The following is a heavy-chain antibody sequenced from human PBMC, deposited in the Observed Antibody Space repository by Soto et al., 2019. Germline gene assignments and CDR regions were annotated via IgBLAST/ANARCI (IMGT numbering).Heavy chain of an antibody. D-gene: IGHD4-4*01. CDR1: GGSISSYY. Sequence: SETLSLTCTVSGGSISSYYWSWIRQPPGKGLEWIGYIYYSGSTNYNPSLKSRVTISVDTSKNQFSLKLSSVTAADTAVYYCARDQGSYTVRFLDVWGKGTTVTVSS. V-gene: IGHV4-59*01. J-gene: IGHJ6*04. CDR2: IYYSGST. CDR3: ARDQGSYTVRFLDV.